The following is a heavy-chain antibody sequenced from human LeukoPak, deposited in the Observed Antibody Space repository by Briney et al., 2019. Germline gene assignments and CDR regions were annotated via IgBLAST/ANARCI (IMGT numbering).Heavy chain of an antibody. V-gene: IGHV1-24*01. CDR2: FDPEDAET. J-gene: IGHJ3*02. D-gene: IGHD1-26*01. Sequence: ASVKVSCKVSGYTLTEISMHWVRQAPGKGLEWMGGFDPEDAETIYAQKFQGRVTMTEDTSTDTAYMELSSLRSEDTAVYYCATDLVGATTEFGAFDIWGQGTMVTVSS. CDR1: GYTLTEIS. CDR3: ATDLVGATTEFGAFDI.